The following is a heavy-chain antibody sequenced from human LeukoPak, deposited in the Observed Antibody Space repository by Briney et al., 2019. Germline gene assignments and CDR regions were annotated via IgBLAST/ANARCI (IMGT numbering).Heavy chain of an antibody. D-gene: IGHD6-13*01. CDR3: ARIGGDSSWYYFDY. CDR2: IKQDGSEE. CDR1: GFTFSNYW. J-gene: IGHJ4*02. V-gene: IGHV3-7*04. Sequence: GGSLRLSCAASGFTFSNYWMNWVRQAPGKGLEWVANIKQDGSEEYSMDSVKGRFTISRDNAKSSLFLQMNSLRAEDTAVYYCARIGGDSSWYYFDYWGQGTLVTVSS.